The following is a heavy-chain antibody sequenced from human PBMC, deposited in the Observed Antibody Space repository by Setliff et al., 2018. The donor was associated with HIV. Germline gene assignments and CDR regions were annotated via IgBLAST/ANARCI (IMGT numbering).Heavy chain of an antibody. CDR2: IRQDGSET. D-gene: IGHD3-3*01. J-gene: IGHJ4*02. Sequence: GGSLRLSCAASGFDFSAFSMNWVRQAPGKGLEWVANIRQDGSETDYADSVKGRFSISRDSSKNTLYLQMDSLRPEDTAVYYCARARGITIFGVVTWYFFDYWGQGTLVTVSS. V-gene: IGHV3-7*01. CDR1: GFDFSAFS. CDR3: ARARGITIFGVVTWYFFDY.